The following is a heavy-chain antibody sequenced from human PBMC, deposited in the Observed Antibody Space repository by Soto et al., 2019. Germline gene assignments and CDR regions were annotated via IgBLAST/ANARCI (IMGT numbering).Heavy chain of an antibody. V-gene: IGHV3-23*01. CDR2: ISGSGGST. CDR3: AKFRYAVVGTAPHY. J-gene: IGHJ4*02. CDR1: GFTFSSYA. D-gene: IGHD2-21*02. Sequence: PGGSLRLSCAASGFTFSSYAMSWVLQAPGKGLEWVSAISGSGGSTYYADSVKGRFTISRDNSKNTLYLQMNSLRAEDTAVYYCAKFRYAVVGTAPHYSGQGTLVTVSS.